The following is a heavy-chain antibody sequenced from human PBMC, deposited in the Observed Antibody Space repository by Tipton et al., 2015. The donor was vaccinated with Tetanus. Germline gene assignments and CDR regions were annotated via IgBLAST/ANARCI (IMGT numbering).Heavy chain of an antibody. D-gene: IGHD2-8*01. V-gene: IGHV4-59*01. CDR3: ARDHRLSASYAGWFDP. J-gene: IGHJ5*02. CDR2: FYYSGST. CDR1: GDSISGYY. Sequence: TLSLTCTVSGDSISGYYWNWIRQPPGKGLEWIGYFYYSGSTNYNPSLKSRVTISVDTSRNQLSLRLKSVTPADTAMYYCARDHRLSASYAGWFDPWGQGTLVTVSS.